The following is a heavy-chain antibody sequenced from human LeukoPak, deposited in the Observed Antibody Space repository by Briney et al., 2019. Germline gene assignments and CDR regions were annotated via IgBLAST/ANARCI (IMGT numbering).Heavy chain of an antibody. CDR1: GFTFSRYG. Sequence: PGGSLRLSCAASGFTFSRYGMHWVRQAPGKGLEWVAVILYDGSNKFYADSVKGRFTISRDNARNTLYLEINSLRAEDTALYFCAPEGGSSHDYWGQGTLVTVSS. CDR3: APEGGSSHDY. J-gene: IGHJ4*02. CDR2: ILYDGSNK. D-gene: IGHD3-16*01. V-gene: IGHV3-30*03.